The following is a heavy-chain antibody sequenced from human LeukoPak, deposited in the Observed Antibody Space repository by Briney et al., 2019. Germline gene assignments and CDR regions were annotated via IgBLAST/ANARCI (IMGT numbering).Heavy chain of an antibody. J-gene: IGHJ4*02. D-gene: IGHD3-3*02. CDR1: GFTFSSYG. V-gene: IGHV3-30*03. CDR2: ISYDGSNK. CDR3: ARILAPFDY. Sequence: GGSLRLSCAASGFTFSSYGMHWVRQAPGKGLEWVAVISYDGSNKYYADSVKGRFTISRDNSKSTLYLQMNSLRAEDTAVYYCARILAPFDYWGQGTLVTVSS.